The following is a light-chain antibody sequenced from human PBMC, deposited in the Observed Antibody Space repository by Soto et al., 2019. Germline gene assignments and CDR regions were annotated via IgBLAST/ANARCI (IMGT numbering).Light chain of an antibody. CDR2: DAS. CDR1: QSIGRF. J-gene: IGKJ1*01. CDR3: QQCYMGWT. Sequence: DLQMTQSPSTLSSSLGDSVTITCRASQSIGRFLAWYQHKPGKAPKLLIYDASTLESGVQSRFSGTGSGTEFTFSITSLQPEDFGTYYCQQCYMGWTCGQGTKVDIK. V-gene: IGKV1-5*01.